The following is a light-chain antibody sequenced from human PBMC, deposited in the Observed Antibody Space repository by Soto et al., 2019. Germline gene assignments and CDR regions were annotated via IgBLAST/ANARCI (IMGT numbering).Light chain of an antibody. CDR2: WAS. CDR1: QSVLYSSNNKNY. Sequence: DIVMTQSPDSLAVSLGERATINCKSSQSVLYSSNNKNYLAWYQQKPGQPPKLLIYWASNRATGIPDRFSGSGSGTDFTLTISRLEPEDFAVYYCQQYGSSGTFGQGTKVDIK. CDR3: QQYGSSGT. J-gene: IGKJ1*01. V-gene: IGKV4-1*01.